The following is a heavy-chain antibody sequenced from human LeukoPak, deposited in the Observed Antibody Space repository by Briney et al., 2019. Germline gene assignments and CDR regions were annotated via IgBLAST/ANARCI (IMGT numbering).Heavy chain of an antibody. D-gene: IGHD2-2*01. CDR1: GYTFTSYA. J-gene: IGHJ5*02. V-gene: IGHV1-3*01. CDR3: ARDVPSIVVVLAAQPKTYNWFDP. CDR2: INAGNGNT. Sequence: GASVKVSCKASGYTFTSYAMHWVRQAPGHRLEWMGWINAGNGNTKYSQKFQGRVTITRDTSASTAYMELSSLRSEDTAVYYCARDVPSIVVVLAAQPKTYNWFDPWGQGTLVTVSS.